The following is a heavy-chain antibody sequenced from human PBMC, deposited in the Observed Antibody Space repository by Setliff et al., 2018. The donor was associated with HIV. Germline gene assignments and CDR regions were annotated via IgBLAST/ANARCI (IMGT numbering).Heavy chain of an antibody. Sequence: PSETLSLXCTVSGGSINSGSYYWTWIRQPAGKGLEWIVHFYTSGSTHYNPSLQSRVTMSVDTSKNQFSLRLSSVTAADTAVYYCARDNYYNFWSGYWGMDVWGQGTTVTVSS. J-gene: IGHJ6*02. CDR2: FYTSGST. V-gene: IGHV4-61*09. D-gene: IGHD3-3*01. CDR3: ARDNYYNFWSGYWGMDV. CDR1: GGSINSGSYY.